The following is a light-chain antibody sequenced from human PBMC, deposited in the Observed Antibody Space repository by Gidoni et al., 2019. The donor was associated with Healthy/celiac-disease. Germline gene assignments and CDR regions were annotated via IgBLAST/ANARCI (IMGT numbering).Light chain of an antibody. V-gene: IGKV1-27*01. CDR1: QGISNY. CDR3: QKYNSAPPEFT. CDR2: AAS. Sequence: IQITQSPSSLSASVGDRVTITCRASQGISNYLAWYQQKPGKVPKLLIYAASTLQSGVPSRFSGSGSGTDFNLTISSMQPEDVATYYCQKYNSAPPEFTFGPGTKVDIK. J-gene: IGKJ3*01.